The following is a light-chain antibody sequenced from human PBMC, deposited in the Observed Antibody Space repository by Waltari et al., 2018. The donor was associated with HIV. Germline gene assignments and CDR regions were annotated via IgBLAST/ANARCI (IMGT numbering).Light chain of an antibody. CDR1: SSNIGRQH. J-gene: IGLJ1*01. CDR2: RNN. V-gene: IGLV1-47*01. CDR3: SAWDDSLSGYV. Sequence: QSVLTQPPSASGTPGQRVTISCSGRSSNIGRQHVYWYHQLPGTAPKLLIYRNNQRPQVAHDRFACSVSGDSGALSISGLRSEDEADYYCSAWDDSLSGYVFGTGTKVTVL.